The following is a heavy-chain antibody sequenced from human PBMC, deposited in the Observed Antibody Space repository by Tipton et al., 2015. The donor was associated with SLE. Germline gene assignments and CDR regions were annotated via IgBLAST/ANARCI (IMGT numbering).Heavy chain of an antibody. CDR2: IYYSGST. CDR3: ARGGGIAARQARPYYYMDV. CDR1: GGSISSYY. D-gene: IGHD6-6*01. V-gene: IGHV4-59*01. J-gene: IGHJ6*03. Sequence: TLSLTCTVSGGSISSYYWSWIRQPPGKGLEWIGYIYYSGSTNYNPSLKSRVTISVDTSKNQFSLKLSSVTAADTAVYYCARGGGIAARQARPYYYMDVWGKGTTVTVSS.